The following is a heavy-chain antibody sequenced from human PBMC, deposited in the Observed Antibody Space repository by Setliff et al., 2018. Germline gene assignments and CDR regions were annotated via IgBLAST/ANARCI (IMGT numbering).Heavy chain of an antibody. Sequence: SVKVSCKASGGTFSSFAVSWVRQAPGQGLEWMGGIIPIFGTPKYAQKFQGRVKITADESTSTAYMELSSLRSEDTAVYFCTRSRAPRVVLAADFDLWGQGTLVTVSS. J-gene: IGHJ4*02. CDR1: GGTFSSFA. CDR2: IIPIFGTP. V-gene: IGHV1-69*13. D-gene: IGHD2-15*01. CDR3: TRSRAPRVVLAADFDL.